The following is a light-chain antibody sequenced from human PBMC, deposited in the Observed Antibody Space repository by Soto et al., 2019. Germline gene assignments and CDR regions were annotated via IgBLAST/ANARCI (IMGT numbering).Light chain of an antibody. CDR3: QQYDDWPS. CDR1: QSVSSSY. V-gene: IGKV3-20*01. CDR2: GAS. Sequence: EIVLTQSPGTLSLSPGERATLSCRASQSVSSSYLAWYQQKPGQAPRLLIYGASIRATGIPDRFSGSGSGTDFTLTISRLEPEDFAVYYCQQYDDWPSFGQGTKVDIK. J-gene: IGKJ1*01.